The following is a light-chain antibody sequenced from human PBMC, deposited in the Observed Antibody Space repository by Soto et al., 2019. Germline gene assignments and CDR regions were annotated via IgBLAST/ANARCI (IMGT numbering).Light chain of an antibody. CDR2: LGS. CDR1: QRLLHTNGHNY. J-gene: IGKJ4*01. CDR3: QQSYSTPALT. V-gene: IGKV2-28*01. Sequence: DIVMTQSPLSLPVTLGESASISCRSSQRLLHTNGHNYLDWYLQKPGQSPQLLIYLGSNRASGVPDRFSGSGSGTDFTLTISSLQPEDFATYYCQQSYSTPALTFGGGTKVDIK.